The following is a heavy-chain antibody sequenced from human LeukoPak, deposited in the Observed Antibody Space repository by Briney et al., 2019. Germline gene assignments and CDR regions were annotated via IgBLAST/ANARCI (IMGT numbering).Heavy chain of an antibody. Sequence: ASVKVSCKASGYTFTSYGISWVRQAPGQGLEWMGWISAYNGNTNYAQKLQGRVTMTTDTSTSTAYMELRSLRSDATAVYYCARDRTYYYDSSGYYQLIYWGQGTLVTVSS. CDR1: GYTFTSYG. D-gene: IGHD3-22*01. CDR2: ISAYNGNT. CDR3: ARDRTYYYDSSGYYQLIY. V-gene: IGHV1-18*01. J-gene: IGHJ4*02.